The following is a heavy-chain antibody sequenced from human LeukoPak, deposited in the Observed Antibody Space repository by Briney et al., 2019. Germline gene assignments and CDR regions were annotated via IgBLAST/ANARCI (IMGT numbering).Heavy chain of an antibody. V-gene: IGHV3-23*01. D-gene: IGHD1-26*01. J-gene: IGHJ4*02. Sequence: PGGSLRLSCAVSGLTFTNYAMIWVRQAPGKGLEWVSAISGNGLSTYYADSVKGRFTISRDNSKNTLYLQMNSLRAEDTAVYYCASAGGGSAHWGQGTLVTVSS. CDR3: ASAGGGSAH. CDR2: ISGNGLST. CDR1: GLTFTNYA.